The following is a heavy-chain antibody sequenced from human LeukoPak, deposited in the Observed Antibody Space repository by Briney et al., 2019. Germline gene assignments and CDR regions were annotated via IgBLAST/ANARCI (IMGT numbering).Heavy chain of an antibody. V-gene: IGHV1-46*01. Sequence: ASVKVSCKASGYTFTSYYMHWVRQAPGQGLEWMGIINPSGGSTSYAQKFQGRVTMTRDMSTSTVYMELSSLRSEDTAVYYCARGPITIFGVVPAPYYMDVWGKGTTVTVSS. CDR3: ARGPITIFGVVPAPYYMDV. D-gene: IGHD3-3*01. CDR2: INPSGGST. J-gene: IGHJ6*03. CDR1: GYTFTSYY.